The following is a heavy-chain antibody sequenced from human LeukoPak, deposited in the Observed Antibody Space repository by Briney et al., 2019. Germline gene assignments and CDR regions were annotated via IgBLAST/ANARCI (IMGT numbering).Heavy chain of an antibody. J-gene: IGHJ4*02. Sequence: PGGSLRLSCAASGFTFDDYGMSWVRQAPGKGLEWVSGINWNGGSTGYADSVKGRFTISRDNAKNSLYLQMNSLRAEDTALYYCARQRRDIVVVVAATHFDYWGQGTLVTVSS. D-gene: IGHD2-15*01. CDR3: ARQRRDIVVVVAATHFDY. CDR2: INWNGGST. CDR1: GFTFDDYG. V-gene: IGHV3-20*04.